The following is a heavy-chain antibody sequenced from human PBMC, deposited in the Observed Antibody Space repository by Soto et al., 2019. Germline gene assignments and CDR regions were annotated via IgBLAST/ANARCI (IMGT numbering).Heavy chain of an antibody. J-gene: IGHJ5*02. CDR1: GGTFSSYA. V-gene: IGHV1-69*13. CDR3: AREDTIFGVVKHRTSWFDT. Sequence: SVKVSCKASGGTFSSYAISWVRQAPGRGLEWMGGIIPIFGTANYAQKFQGRVTITADESTSTAYMELSSLRSEDTAVYYCAREDTIFGVVKHRTSWFDTWGQGTLVTVSS. D-gene: IGHD3-3*01. CDR2: IIPIFGTA.